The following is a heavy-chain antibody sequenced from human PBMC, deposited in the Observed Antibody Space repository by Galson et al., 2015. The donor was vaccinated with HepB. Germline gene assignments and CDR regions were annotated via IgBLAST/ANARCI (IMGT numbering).Heavy chain of an antibody. Sequence: CKASGGTFSSYTISWVRQAPGQGLEWMGRIIPILGIANYAQKFQGRVTITADKSTSTAYMELSSLRSEDTAVYYCARNLGDYSNSREYWGQGTLVTVSS. CDR3: ARNLGDYSNSREY. J-gene: IGHJ4*02. D-gene: IGHD4-11*01. V-gene: IGHV1-69*02. CDR2: IIPILGIA. CDR1: GGTFSSYT.